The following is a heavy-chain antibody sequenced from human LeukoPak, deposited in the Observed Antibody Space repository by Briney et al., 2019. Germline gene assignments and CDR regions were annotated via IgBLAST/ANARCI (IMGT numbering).Heavy chain of an antibody. V-gene: IGHV3-30*03. CDR1: GFTFSSYG. CDR3: ARASSSAHFDY. J-gene: IGHJ4*02. D-gene: IGHD6-6*01. Sequence: GSLRLSCAASGFTFSSYGMSWVRQAPGKGLEWVAVISYDGSNYYYADSVKGRFTISRDNSKNTLYLQMDSLRAEDTAVYYCARASSSAHFDYWGQGTLVTVSS. CDR2: ISYDGSNY.